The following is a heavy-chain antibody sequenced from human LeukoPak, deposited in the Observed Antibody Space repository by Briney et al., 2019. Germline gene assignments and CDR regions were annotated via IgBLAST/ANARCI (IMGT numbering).Heavy chain of an antibody. Sequence: SQTLSLTCTVSGGSITSGSYYWSWIRQPAGTGLEWIGRIYMTGSTDYNPSLKSRVTISIDTSKNHLSLKLRSVTAADTAVYYCARHFYETSGGIDYWGQGTLVTVSS. CDR1: GGSITSGSYY. CDR2: IYMTGST. V-gene: IGHV4-61*02. D-gene: IGHD2-8*02. CDR3: ARHFYETSGGIDY. J-gene: IGHJ4*02.